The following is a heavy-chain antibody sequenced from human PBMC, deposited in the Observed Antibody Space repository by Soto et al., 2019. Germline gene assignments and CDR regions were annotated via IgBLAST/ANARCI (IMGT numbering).Heavy chain of an antibody. CDR1: GFTFSSYA. Sequence: GESLISSCAASGFTFSSYAMHWVRQAPGKGLEWVAVISYDGINKYYADSVKGRSTVSRDNSKNTLYLQMNSLRAEDTAVYYCAKAYCGGVCYSLTDAFDIWGQGTLVT. CDR2: ISYDGINK. D-gene: IGHD2-21*02. CDR3: AKAYCGGVCYSLTDAFDI. V-gene: IGHV3-30*14. J-gene: IGHJ3*02.